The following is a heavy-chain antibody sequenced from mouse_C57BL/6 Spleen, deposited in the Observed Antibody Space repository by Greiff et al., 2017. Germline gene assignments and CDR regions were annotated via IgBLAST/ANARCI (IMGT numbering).Heavy chain of an antibody. CDR1: GFTFSDYG. D-gene: IGHD1-1*01. V-gene: IGHV5-17*01. CDR2: ISSGSSTI. CDR3: ARTYYYGTRDWYFDV. J-gene: IGHJ1*03. Sequence: DVMLVESGGGLVKPGGSLKLSCAASGFTFSDYGMHWVRQAPEKGLEWVAYISSGSSTIYYADTVKGRFTISRDNAKNTLFLQMTSLRSEDTAMYYCARTYYYGTRDWYFDVWGTGTTVTVSS.